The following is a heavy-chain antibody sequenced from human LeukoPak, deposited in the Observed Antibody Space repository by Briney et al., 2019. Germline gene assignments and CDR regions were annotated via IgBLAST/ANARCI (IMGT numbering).Heavy chain of an antibody. Sequence: KPSETLSLTCAVYGGSFSGYYWSWIRQPPGKGLEWIGEINHSGSTNYNPSLKSRVTISVDTSKSQFSLKLSSVTAADTAVYYCARGRRPYWYFDLWGRGTLVTVSS. CDR3: ARGRRPYWYFDL. CDR2: INHSGST. J-gene: IGHJ2*01. CDR1: GGSFSGYY. V-gene: IGHV4-34*01.